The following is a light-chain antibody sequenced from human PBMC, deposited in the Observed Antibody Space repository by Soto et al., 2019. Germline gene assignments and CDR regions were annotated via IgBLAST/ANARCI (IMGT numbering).Light chain of an antibody. V-gene: IGLV1-44*01. CDR2: TNN. CDR3: AAWDGSLQSWV. CDR1: NSNIGSHT. Sequence: QSVLTQPPSASGTPGQRVTISCPGSNSNIGSHTVNWYQQLPGTAPKLLIYTNNQRPSGVPDRFSDSKSGTSASLAISGLQSEDEADYYCAAWDGSLQSWVFGGGTKVTVL. J-gene: IGLJ3*02.